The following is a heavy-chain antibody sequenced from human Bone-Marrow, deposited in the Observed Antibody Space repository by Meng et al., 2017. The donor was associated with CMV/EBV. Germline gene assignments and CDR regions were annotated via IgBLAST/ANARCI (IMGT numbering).Heavy chain of an antibody. Sequence: ASVKVSCKASGYTFTGYYMHWVRQAPGQGLEWMGWINPNSGGTNYAQKFQGRVTITADKSTSTAYMELSSLRSEDTAVYYCARDRWLYYYGVYYYYGMDVWGQGNTVTVAS. D-gene: IGHD3-10*01. CDR1: GYTFTGYY. CDR3: ARDRWLYYYGVYYYYGMDV. V-gene: IGHV1-2*02. CDR2: INPNSGGT. J-gene: IGHJ6*01.